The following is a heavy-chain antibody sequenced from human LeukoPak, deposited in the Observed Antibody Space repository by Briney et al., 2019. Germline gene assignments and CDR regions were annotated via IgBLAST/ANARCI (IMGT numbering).Heavy chain of an antibody. CDR2: ISGNGGAT. CDR1: GFTFRTFA. CDR3: AKGGEFSGGLFDS. J-gene: IGHJ4*02. Sequence: GSGGSLRLSCAASGFAFTTSGFTFRTFAMSWVRQAPGKGLEWVSTISGNGGATYYADSVKGRFTLSRDNSKHTLYLQMNSLRAEHTAVYYCAKGGEFSGGLFDSWGQGTLVTVSS. D-gene: IGHD2-8*02. V-gene: IGHV3-23*01.